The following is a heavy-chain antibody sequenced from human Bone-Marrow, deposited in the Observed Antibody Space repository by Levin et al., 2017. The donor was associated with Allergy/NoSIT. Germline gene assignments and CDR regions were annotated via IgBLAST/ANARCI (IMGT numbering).Heavy chain of an antibody. CDR2: ISGSGGST. D-gene: IGHD7-27*01. CDR3: AKDLVLIGANYYYYYGMDV. V-gene: IGHV3-23*01. CDR1: GFTFSSYA. Sequence: GESLKISCAASGFTFSSYAMSWVRQAPGKGLEWVSAISGSGGSTYYADSVKGRFTISRDNSKNTLYLQMNSLRAEDTAVYYCAKDLVLIGANYYYYYGMDVWGQGTTVTVSS. J-gene: IGHJ6*02.